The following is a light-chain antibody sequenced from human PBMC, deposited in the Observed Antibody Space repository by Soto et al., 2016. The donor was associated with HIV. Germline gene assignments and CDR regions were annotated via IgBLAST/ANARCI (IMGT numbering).Light chain of an antibody. Sequence: AIRMTQSPSSLSASTGDRVTITCRASQGISSYLAWYQQKPGKAPKLLTYAASTLQSGVPSRFSGSGSGTDFNLTISSLQSEDFATYYCQQYYTYPLTFGGGTKVEIK. V-gene: IGKV1-8*01. CDR1: QGISSY. CDR2: AAS. J-gene: IGKJ4*01. CDR3: QQYYTYPLT.